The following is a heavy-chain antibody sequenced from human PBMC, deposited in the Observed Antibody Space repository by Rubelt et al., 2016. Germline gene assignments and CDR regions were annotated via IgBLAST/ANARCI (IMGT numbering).Heavy chain of an antibody. Sequence: QLQLQESGPGLVKPSETLSLTCTVSGGSISSSSYYWGWIRQPPGKGLEWIGSIYYSGSTYYNPSLKSRVTISVDTATNQFSLKLSLVTAADTAVYYCSRGRFLDWLPPDYWGQGTLVTVSS. CDR2: IYYSGST. J-gene: IGHJ4*02. CDR3: SRGRFLDWLPPDY. CDR1: GGSISSSSYY. D-gene: IGHD3-3*01. V-gene: IGHV4-39*01.